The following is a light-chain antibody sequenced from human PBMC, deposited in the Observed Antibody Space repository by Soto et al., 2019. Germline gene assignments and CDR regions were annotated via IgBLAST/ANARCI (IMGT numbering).Light chain of an antibody. CDR1: SSNIGSKT. V-gene: IGLV1-44*01. CDR3: SAWDDSLNGYV. CDR2: SNY. Sequence: QSVLTQPPSPSGTPGQRVTISCSGSSSNIGSKTVNWYQQLPGTAPKLLIYSNYQRPSGVPDRFSGSKSGTSASLAISGLQSEDEADYYCSAWDDSLNGYVFGTGTKLTVL. J-gene: IGLJ1*01.